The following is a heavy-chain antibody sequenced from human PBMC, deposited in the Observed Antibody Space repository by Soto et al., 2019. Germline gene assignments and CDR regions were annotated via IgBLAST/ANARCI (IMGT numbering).Heavy chain of an antibody. CDR1: GGTFSSYA. CDR3: ARDRGIVVVPAAPPYYGMDV. V-gene: IGHV1-69*06. D-gene: IGHD2-2*01. Sequence: QVQLVQSGAEVKKPGSSVKVSCKASGGTFSSYAISWVRQAPGQGLEWMGGIIPIFGTANYAQKFQGRVTITADKSTSTAYMELSSLRSEYTAVYYCARDRGIVVVPAAPPYYGMDVWGQGTTVTVSS. CDR2: IIPIFGTA. J-gene: IGHJ6*02.